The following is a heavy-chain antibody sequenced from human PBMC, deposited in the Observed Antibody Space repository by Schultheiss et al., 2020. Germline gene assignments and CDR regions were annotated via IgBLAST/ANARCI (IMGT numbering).Heavy chain of an antibody. D-gene: IGHD5-12*01. CDR3: ARDRGVATSYYYYYMDV. Sequence: SETLSLTCTVSGGSVSSGSYYWSWIRQPPGKGLEWIGSIYYSGSTYYNPSLKSRVTISVDTSKNQFSLKLSSVTAADTAVYYCARDRGVATSYYYYYMDVWGKGTTVTVSS. V-gene: IGHV4-39*07. J-gene: IGHJ6*03. CDR2: IYYSGST. CDR1: GGSVSSGSYY.